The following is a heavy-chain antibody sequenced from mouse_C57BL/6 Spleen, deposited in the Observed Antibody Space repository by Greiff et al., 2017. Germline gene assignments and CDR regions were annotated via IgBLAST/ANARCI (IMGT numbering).Heavy chain of an antibody. D-gene: IGHD2-2*01. CDR3: VRDGYDDGAFDY. CDR1: GFSFNTYA. CDR2: IRSKSNNYAT. J-gene: IGHJ2*01. Sequence: EVKLQESGGGLVQPKGSLKLSCAASGFSFNTYAMNWVRQAPGKGLEWVARIRSKSNNYATYYADSVKDRLTIYRDDSESMLYLQMNNLKTEDTAMYYCVRDGYDDGAFDYWGQGTTLTVSS. V-gene: IGHV10-1*01.